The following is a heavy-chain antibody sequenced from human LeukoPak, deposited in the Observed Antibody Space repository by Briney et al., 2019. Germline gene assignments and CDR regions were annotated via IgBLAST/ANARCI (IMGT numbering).Heavy chain of an antibody. D-gene: IGHD4-11*01. Sequence: PSETLSLTCTVSGGSISSGGYYWSWIRQPPGKGLEWIGYIYHSGSTYYNPSLKSRVTISVDRSKNQFSLKLSSVTAADTAVYYCARDLFDYSNYGRYFDYWGQGTLVTVSS. J-gene: IGHJ4*02. CDR1: GGSISSGGYY. V-gene: IGHV4-30-2*01. CDR2: IYHSGST. CDR3: ARDLFDYSNYGRYFDY.